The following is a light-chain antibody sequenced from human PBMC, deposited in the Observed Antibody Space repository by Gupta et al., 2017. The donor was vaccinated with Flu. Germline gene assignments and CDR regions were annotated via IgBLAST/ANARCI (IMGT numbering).Light chain of an antibody. CDR3: SSHAGRVTWV. CDR1: SNDVGGSNR. Sequence: QSAPTQPIPVSGSPGQSVTIPCTGSSNDVGGSNRVSWYQQRPGKAPNLILYAVTERPSGVPDRFSGSKSGNTASLTISGLQADDEADYYCSSHAGRVTWVFGTGTTVTVL. J-gene: IGLJ1*01. CDR2: AVT. V-gene: IGLV2-11*01.